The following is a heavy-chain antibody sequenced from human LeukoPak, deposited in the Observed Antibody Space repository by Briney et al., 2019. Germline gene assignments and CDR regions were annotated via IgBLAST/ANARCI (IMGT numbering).Heavy chain of an antibody. D-gene: IGHD6-19*01. CDR2: ISGSGGST. V-gene: IGHV3-23*01. Sequence: PGGSLRLSCAASGFTFSSYAMSWVRQAPGKGLEWVSAISGSGGSTYYADSVKGRFTISRDNSKNTLYLQMNSLRAEDTAVYFCAKDLQGSSGYYDYYYYGMDVWGQGTTVTVSS. CDR1: GFTFSSYA. J-gene: IGHJ6*02. CDR3: AKDLQGSSGYYDYYYYGMDV.